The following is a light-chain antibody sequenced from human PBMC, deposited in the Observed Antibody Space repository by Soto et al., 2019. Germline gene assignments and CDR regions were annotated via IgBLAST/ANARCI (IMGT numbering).Light chain of an antibody. Sequence: QSAVTQPASGSGSPGQSITISCTGTSSGVGCYNYVYWYQQHPGQAPKVRIYEVSNRPSGISNRFSGSQSGNTSSLTLSGVQAEDDADYYYSSYTSSSIDYVFGTRTKLTVL. CDR3: SSYTSSSIDYV. CDR1: SSGVGCYNY. CDR2: EVS. V-gene: IGLV2-14*01. J-gene: IGLJ1*01.